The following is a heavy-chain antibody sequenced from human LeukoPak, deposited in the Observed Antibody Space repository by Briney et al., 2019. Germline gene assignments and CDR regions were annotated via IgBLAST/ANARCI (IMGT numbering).Heavy chain of an antibody. J-gene: IGHJ4*02. D-gene: IGHD6-13*01. Sequence: GSLRLSCAASGFTFSRYSMNWVRQAPGKGLEWVSAISGSGGSTYYADSVKGRFTISRDNSKNTLYLQMNSLRAEDTAVYYCAKDVFKQQPLYFDYWGQGTLVTVSS. CDR3: AKDVFKQQPLYFDY. CDR2: ISGSGGST. CDR1: GFTFSRYS. V-gene: IGHV3-23*01.